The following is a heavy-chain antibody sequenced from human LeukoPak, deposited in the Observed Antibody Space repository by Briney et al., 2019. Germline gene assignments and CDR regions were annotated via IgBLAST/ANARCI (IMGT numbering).Heavy chain of an antibody. CDR3: ASGSLGDGYGVGDYYQYMDV. CDR1: GGTFNSYA. V-gene: IGHV1-69*05. CDR2: IMPHFGTA. J-gene: IGHJ6*03. Sequence: ASVKVSCKASGGTFNSYAISWVRQAPGQGLEWMGGIMPHFGTANYAQGFQGRVTVTTDESASTAYMEASSLASEDTAVYYCASGSLGDGYGVGDYYQYMDVWGKGTTVTVSS. D-gene: IGHD5-24*01.